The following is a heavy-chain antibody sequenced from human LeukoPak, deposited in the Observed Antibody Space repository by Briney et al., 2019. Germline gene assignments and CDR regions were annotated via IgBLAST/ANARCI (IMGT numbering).Heavy chain of an antibody. Sequence: SVKVSCKASGGTFSSYAISWVRQAPGQGLEWMGGIIPIFGTANYAQKFQGRVTITADESTSTAYTELSSLRSEDTAVYYCAREGLYYDSSGYFLDYWGQGTLVTVSS. D-gene: IGHD3-22*01. CDR3: AREGLYYDSSGYFLDY. J-gene: IGHJ4*02. V-gene: IGHV1-69*13. CDR2: IIPIFGTA. CDR1: GGTFSSYA.